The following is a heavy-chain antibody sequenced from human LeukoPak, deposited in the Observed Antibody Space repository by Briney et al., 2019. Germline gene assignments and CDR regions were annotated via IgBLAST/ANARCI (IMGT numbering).Heavy chain of an antibody. CDR2: MNPNSGNT. V-gene: IGHV1-8*01. CDR1: GYTFTSYD. D-gene: IGHD2-2*01. CDR3: ARGNGPYCSSTSCYGWFDP. J-gene: IGHJ5*02. Sequence: ASVKVSCKASGYTFTSYDINWVRQATGQGLEWMGWMNPNSGNTGYAQKFQGRVTMTRNTSISTAYMELSSLRSEDTAVYYCARGNGPYCSSTSCYGWFDPWGRGTLVTVSS.